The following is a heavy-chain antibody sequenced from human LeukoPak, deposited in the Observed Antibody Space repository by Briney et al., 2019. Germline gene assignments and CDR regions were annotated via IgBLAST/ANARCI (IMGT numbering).Heavy chain of an antibody. D-gene: IGHD2-8*01. J-gene: IGHJ4*02. V-gene: IGHV4-59*01. CDR3: ASAPNGDFFDY. CDR2: IYYSGRT. CDR1: AASIGNYY. Sequence: KSSQTLSPTCPLAAASIGNYYTRCIRQAPRNWMEWIGYIYYSGRTNYNPSLKSRVTISEGTSTNQFTLKLSSVTTADTAIYYCASAPNGDFFDYWGQGTLVTVSS.